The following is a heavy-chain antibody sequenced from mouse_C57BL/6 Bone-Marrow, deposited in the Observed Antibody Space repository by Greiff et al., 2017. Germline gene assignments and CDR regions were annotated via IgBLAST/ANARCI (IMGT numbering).Heavy chain of an antibody. J-gene: IGHJ2*01. CDR2: IDPSDSYT. V-gene: IGHV1-50*01. CDR1: GYTFTSYW. D-gene: IGHD1-1*01. Sequence: VQLQQPGAELMKPGASVKLSCKASGYTFTSYWMQWVKQRPGQGLEWIGEIDPSDSYTNYNQKFKGKATLTVDTSSSTAYMQLSSLTSEDSAVYYCAIYYDFDYWGQGTTLTVSS. CDR3: AIYYDFDY.